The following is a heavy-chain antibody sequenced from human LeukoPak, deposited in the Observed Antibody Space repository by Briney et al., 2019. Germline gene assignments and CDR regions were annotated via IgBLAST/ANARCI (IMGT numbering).Heavy chain of an antibody. J-gene: IGHJ4*02. CDR2: TYYRSKWYN. CDR1: GDSVSSNSAA. Sequence: SQTLSLTCAISGDSVSSNSAAWNWIRQSPSRGLEWLGRTYYRSKWYNDYAVSVKSRITINPDTSKNQFSLQLNSVTPEDTAVYYCARSWGLIAAAGTTSFDYWGQGTLVTVSS. D-gene: IGHD6-13*01. V-gene: IGHV6-1*01. CDR3: ARSWGLIAAAGTTSFDY.